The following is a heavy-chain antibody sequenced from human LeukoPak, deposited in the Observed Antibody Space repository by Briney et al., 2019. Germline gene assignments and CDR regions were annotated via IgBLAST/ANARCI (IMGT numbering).Heavy chain of an antibody. Sequence: SETLSLTCTVYGGSISSYYWSWIRQPPGKGLEWIGYIYYSGSTNYNPSLKSRVAISVDTSKNQFSLKLSSVTAADTAVYYCPRDPLPYSSGGENYFDYWGQGTLVTVSS. D-gene: IGHD6-19*01. J-gene: IGHJ4*02. CDR3: PRDPLPYSSGGENYFDY. V-gene: IGHV4-59*01. CDR2: IYYSGST. CDR1: GGSISSYY.